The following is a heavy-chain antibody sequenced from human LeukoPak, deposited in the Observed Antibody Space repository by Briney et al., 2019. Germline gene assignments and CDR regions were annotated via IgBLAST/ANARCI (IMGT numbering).Heavy chain of an antibody. J-gene: IGHJ6*03. CDR3: ARDSCSGGSCYWDYYYYYMDV. Sequence: GGSLRLSCAASGFTFSSYNMNWVRQAPGKGLEWVSSITSGSSYIYYADSVKGRFTISRDNAKNSLYLQMNSLRAEDTAVYYCARDSCSGGSCYWDYYYYYMDVWGKGTTVTVSS. CDR2: ITSGSSYI. D-gene: IGHD2-15*01. V-gene: IGHV3-21*04. CDR1: GFTFSSYN.